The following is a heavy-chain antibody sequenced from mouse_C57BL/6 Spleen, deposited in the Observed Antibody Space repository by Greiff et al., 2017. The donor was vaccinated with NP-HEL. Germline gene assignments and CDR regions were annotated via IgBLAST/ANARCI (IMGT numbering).Heavy chain of an antibody. Sequence: DVQLQESGAELVKPGASVKLSCTASGFNIKDYYMHWVKQRTEQGLEWIGRIDPEDGDTKYAPKFQGKATITADTSSNTAYLQLSSLTAEDTAVYYCARGIMTTVAYWGQGTLGTVAA. D-gene: IGHD1-1*01. CDR2: IDPEDGDT. J-gene: IGHJ3*01. CDR1: GFNIKDYY. V-gene: IGHV14-2*01. CDR3: ARGIMTTVAY.